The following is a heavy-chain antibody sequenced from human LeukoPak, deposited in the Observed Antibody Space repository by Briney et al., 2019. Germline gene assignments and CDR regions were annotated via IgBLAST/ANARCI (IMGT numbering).Heavy chain of an antibody. Sequence: PGGSLTLSCAPSGFIFSGSAMHWVRQASGKGLEWVGRIRSKANSYATGYVASVKGRFTISRDDSKNTAYLQMNSLKTEDTAVYYCTGTWYDNSGWYWFDPWGQGTLVTVSS. CDR2: IRSKANSYAT. V-gene: IGHV3-73*01. J-gene: IGHJ5*02. D-gene: IGHD6-19*01. CDR1: GFIFSGSA. CDR3: TGTWYDNSGWYWFDP.